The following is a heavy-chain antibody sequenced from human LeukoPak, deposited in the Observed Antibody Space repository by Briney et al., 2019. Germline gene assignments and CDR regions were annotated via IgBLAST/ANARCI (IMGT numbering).Heavy chain of an antibody. CDR3: AKDYLGRSWPDY. V-gene: IGHV3-7*01. CDR1: GYPFSIYC. J-gene: IGHJ4*02. CDR2: IKQYVSEK. D-gene: IGHD6-13*01. Sequence: SGVPLTLSCGPSGYPFSIYCMRCVRQSPGKGRECVTHIKQYVSEKYYVGAGKIQFTISRHNANNALYLQMNNRRAEDTAVYYCAKDYLGRSWPDYWGQGTLVTVYS.